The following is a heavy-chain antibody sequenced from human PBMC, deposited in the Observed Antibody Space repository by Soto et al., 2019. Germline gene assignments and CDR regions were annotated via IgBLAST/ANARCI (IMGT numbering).Heavy chain of an antibody. CDR2: ISYDGSNK. CDR3: ASLSGYGPEWFAP. J-gene: IGHJ5*02. Sequence: QVQLVESGGGVVQPGRSLRLSCAASGFTFSSYAMHWVRQAPGKGLEWVAVISYDGSNKYYADSVKGRFTISRDNSKNTLYLQMNSLRAEDTAVYYCASLSGYGPEWFAPWGQGTLVTVSS. V-gene: IGHV3-30-3*01. CDR1: GFTFSSYA. D-gene: IGHD3-3*01.